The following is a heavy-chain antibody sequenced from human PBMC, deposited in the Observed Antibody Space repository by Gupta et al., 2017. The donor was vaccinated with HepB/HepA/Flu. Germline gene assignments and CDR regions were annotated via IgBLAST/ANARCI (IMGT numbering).Heavy chain of an antibody. V-gene: IGHV1-46*01. Sequence: QVQLVQSGAEVKKPGASVKVSCKASGYTFTSYYMHWVRQAPGQGLEWMGIINPSGGSTSYAQKFQGRVTMTRYTSTSTVYMELSSLRSEDTAVYYCAREIGVVVGAKYFDYWGQGTLVTVSS. CDR3: AREIGVVVGAKYFDY. CDR2: INPSGGST. J-gene: IGHJ4*02. CDR1: GYTFTSYY. D-gene: IGHD2-15*01.